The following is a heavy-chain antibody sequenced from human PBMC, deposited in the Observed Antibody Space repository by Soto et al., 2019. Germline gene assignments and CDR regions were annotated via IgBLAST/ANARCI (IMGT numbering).Heavy chain of an antibody. CDR2: ISGSGGST. Sequence: GGSLTLSCAASGFTFSSYAMSWVRHAPGRGLECVSDISGSGGSTYYADSVKGRFTISRYNSKNTLYLQMNSLRAEDTAVYYCANSSVITIFGVVIMEGTYGMDVWGRGTTVTVSS. CDR1: GFTFSSYA. V-gene: IGHV3-23*01. D-gene: IGHD3-3*01. CDR3: ANSSVITIFGVVIMEGTYGMDV. J-gene: IGHJ6*02.